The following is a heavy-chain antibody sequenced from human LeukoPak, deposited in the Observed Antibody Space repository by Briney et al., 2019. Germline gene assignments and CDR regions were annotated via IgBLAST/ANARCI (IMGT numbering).Heavy chain of an antibody. CDR3: TTEERQSVVAMYYFDY. J-gene: IGHJ4*02. D-gene: IGHD2-21*01. CDR1: GFTFSSYG. CDR2: IWYDGSNK. Sequence: GGSLRLSCAASGFTFSSYGMHWVRQAPGKGLEWVAVIWYDGSNKYYADSVKGRFTISRDNSKNTLYLQMNSLRAEDTAVYYCTTEERQSVVAMYYFDYWGQGTLVTVSS. V-gene: IGHV3-33*01.